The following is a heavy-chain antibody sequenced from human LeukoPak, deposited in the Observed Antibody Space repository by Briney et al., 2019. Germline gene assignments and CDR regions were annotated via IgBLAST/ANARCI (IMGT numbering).Heavy chain of an antibody. D-gene: IGHD1-26*01. CDR3: ARDWTVGAKNRRASDI. Sequence: GGSLRLSCAASGFTFSIYTMSWVRQAPGKGLEWVSSISSGSSYIYYADSVKGRFTISRDNAKNSLYLQMNSLRAEDTAVYYCARDWTVGAKNRRASDIWGRGTMVTVYS. CDR1: GFTFSIYT. V-gene: IGHV3-21*01. CDR2: ISSGSSYI. J-gene: IGHJ3*02.